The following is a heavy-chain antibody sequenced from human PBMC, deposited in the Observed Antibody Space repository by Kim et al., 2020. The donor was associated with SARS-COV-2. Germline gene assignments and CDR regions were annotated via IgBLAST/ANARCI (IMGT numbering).Heavy chain of an antibody. CDR1: VVSITIDDYS. J-gene: IGHJ4*02. CDR3: AGDRGYGHHDY. CDR2: IYHSGRA. V-gene: IGHV4-30-2*01. Sequence: SETLSLTCAVSVVSITIDDYSWSWIRQPPGKGLEWIGYIYHSGRAFYNSSLKSRVAMSVDTSVDQFSLRLSSVTAADTAVYYCAGDRGYGHHDYWGQG. D-gene: IGHD5-12*01.